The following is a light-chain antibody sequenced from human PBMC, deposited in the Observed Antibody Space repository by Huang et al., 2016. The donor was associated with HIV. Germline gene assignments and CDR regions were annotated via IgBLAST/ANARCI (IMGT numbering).Light chain of an antibody. CDR2: EAS. Sequence: EIVMTQSPATLSVSPGERATLSCRASQNITRLAWYQHKPGQAPRLLIYEASSRATGVPARFSGGGSGTDFTLTVSSLQSEDFALYYCQQYDDWPPWTFGQGTQVDIK. V-gene: IGKV3-15*01. CDR1: QNITR. CDR3: QQYDDWPPWT. J-gene: IGKJ1*01.